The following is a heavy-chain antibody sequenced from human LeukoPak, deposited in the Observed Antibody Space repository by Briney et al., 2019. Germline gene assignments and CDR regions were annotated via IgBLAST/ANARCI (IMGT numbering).Heavy chain of an antibody. V-gene: IGHV3-23*01. CDR1: GFTFSDFA. J-gene: IGHJ4*02. CDR3: AKGRLQEGTVFRGVITPVDY. CDR2: ISGSGDGT. Sequence: GGSLRLSCAASGFTFSDFAMNWVRRAPGKGLEWVSTISGSGDGTYYADSVKGRFTISRDNSKNTLFLQMSSLSADDTALYYCAKGRLQEGTVFRGVITPVDYWGQGTLVTVTS. D-gene: IGHD3-10*01.